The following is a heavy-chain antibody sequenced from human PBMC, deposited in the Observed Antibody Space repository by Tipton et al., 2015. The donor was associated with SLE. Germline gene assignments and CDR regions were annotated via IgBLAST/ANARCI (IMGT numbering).Heavy chain of an antibody. CDR3: ARGLLTWRGAIVGVDV. CDR1: GDSINSGSYY. CDR2: ISYGGGT. D-gene: IGHD2-21*01. V-gene: IGHV4-61*01. J-gene: IGHJ6*02. Sequence: TLSLTCTVSGDSINSGSYYWTWIRQPPGKGLEWIGYISYGGGTNYNPSLKSRVTISVDTAKSQFSLRLTSVTAADTAVYYCARGLLTWRGAIVGVDVWGQGTTVNVSS.